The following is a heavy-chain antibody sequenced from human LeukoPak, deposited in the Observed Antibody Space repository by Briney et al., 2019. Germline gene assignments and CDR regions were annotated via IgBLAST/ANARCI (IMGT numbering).Heavy chain of an antibody. Sequence: GGSLRLSCAASGFTFSTYAVSWVRQAPGKGLDWVSTIINSGGSSYYADSVKGRFTISRDNSMNTLSLQMNSLRAEDTAVYYCAKDIHGDYGGLHHWGQGTLVTVSS. J-gene: IGHJ5*02. D-gene: IGHD4-17*01. CDR1: GFTFSTYA. V-gene: IGHV3-23*01. CDR3: AKDIHGDYGGLHH. CDR2: IINSGGSS.